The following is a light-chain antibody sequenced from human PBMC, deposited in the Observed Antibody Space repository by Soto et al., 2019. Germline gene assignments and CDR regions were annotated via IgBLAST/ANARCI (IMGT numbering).Light chain of an antibody. Sequence: EIVLTQSPATLSLSPWERDTLSCRASQNVSSYLAWYQQKPGQAPRLLIYDASNRATGVPARFSGSGSGTDFTLTISSLEPEDFAVYYCQRRSNWPLTFGGGTKVEIK. CDR3: QRRSNWPLT. CDR2: DAS. J-gene: IGKJ4*01. CDR1: QNVSSY. V-gene: IGKV3-11*01.